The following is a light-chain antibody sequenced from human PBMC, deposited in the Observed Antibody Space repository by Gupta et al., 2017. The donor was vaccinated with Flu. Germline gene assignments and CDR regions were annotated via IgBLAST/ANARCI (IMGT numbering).Light chain of an antibody. J-gene: IGKJ2*02. CDR2: RVS. CDR3: QQGTNCPCT. V-gene: IGKV2-30*01. CDR1: QSLVYSDGSTF. Sequence: VVVPTSPLSLPVTLGQPASISCSSSQSLVYSDGSTFVNWFHQRPCQSPRRLIFRVSRREAGVPGRFSGRGSDTDFTLTITRVQAEDAGVYYCQQGTNCPCTFGQGSKVELK.